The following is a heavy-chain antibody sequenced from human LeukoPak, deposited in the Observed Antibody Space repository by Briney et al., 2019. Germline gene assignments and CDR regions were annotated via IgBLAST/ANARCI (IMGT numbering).Heavy chain of an antibody. V-gene: IGHV4-39*01. J-gene: IGHJ4*02. CDR2: INYSGST. D-gene: IGHD3-10*01. Sequence: TSETLSLTCTVSGGSVSSTTYYWSWIRQPPGEGLEWIASINYSGSTYYNPSLKSRVTISVDTSENQFSLKLSPVTAADTAVYYCARYVVYGSGKYYFDYWGQGTLVTVSS. CDR3: ARYVVYGSGKYYFDY. CDR1: GGSVSSTTYY.